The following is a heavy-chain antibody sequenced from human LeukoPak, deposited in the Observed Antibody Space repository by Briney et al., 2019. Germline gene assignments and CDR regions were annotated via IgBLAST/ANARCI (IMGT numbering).Heavy chain of an antibody. J-gene: IGHJ4*02. CDR1: GLTFSSYE. CDR3: ASGRFSSFDY. Sequence: GGSLRLSCEASGLTFSSYEMNWVRQAPGKGLEWVSHINTGGSTIYYADSVKGRFTISRDNAKNSLYLQMNSLRAEDTAVYYCASGRFSSFDYWGQGALVTASS. D-gene: IGHD3-3*01. CDR2: INTGGSTI. V-gene: IGHV3-48*03.